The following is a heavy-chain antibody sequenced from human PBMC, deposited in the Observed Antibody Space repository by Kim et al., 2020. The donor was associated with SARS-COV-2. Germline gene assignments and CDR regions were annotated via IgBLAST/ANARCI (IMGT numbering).Heavy chain of an antibody. D-gene: IGHD6-19*01. CDR2: RT. Sequence: RTYSNPSLKSRVAISVDTSKNQFHLKLTSVTAAGTAVYYCARPYTSGTYDNWGQGTQVTVSS. V-gene: IGHV4-39*01. J-gene: IGHJ4*02. CDR3: ARPYTSGTYDN.